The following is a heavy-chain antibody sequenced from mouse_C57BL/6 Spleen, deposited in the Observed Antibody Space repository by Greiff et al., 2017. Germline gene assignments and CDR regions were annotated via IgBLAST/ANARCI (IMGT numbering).Heavy chain of an antibody. D-gene: IGHD1-1*01. J-gene: IGHJ2*01. V-gene: IGHV1-54*01. CDR1: GYAFTNYL. CDR2: INPGSGGT. Sequence: VQLQQSGAELVRPGTSVKVSCKASGYAFTNYLIEWVKQRPGQGLEWIGVINPGSGGTNYNETFKGKATLTADKSSSTAYMQLSSLTSEDSAVYCCARSLRYFDYWGQGTTLTVSS. CDR3: ARSLRYFDY.